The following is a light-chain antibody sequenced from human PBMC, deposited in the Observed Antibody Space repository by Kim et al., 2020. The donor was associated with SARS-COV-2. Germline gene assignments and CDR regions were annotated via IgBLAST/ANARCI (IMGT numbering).Light chain of an antibody. CDR2: DAT. J-gene: IGKJ3*01. Sequence: SVGDSVTITCRARQGISTYLAWYQQKPGKAPNLLIYDATTLQSGVPSRFSGGGSGTDFTLTISSLQPEDFATYYCQQLNSFPPVFGPGTKVDIK. CDR1: QGISTY. CDR3: QQLNSFPPV. V-gene: IGKV1-9*01.